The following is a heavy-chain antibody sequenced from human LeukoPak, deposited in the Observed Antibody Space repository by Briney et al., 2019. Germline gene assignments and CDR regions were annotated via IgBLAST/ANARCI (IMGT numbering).Heavy chain of an antibody. D-gene: IGHD3-10*01. CDR2: ISWNSGSI. CDR3: AKGWGGDYYYYYMDV. J-gene: IGHJ6*03. V-gene: IGHV3-9*01. CDR1: GFTFDDYA. Sequence: GGSLRLSCAASGFTFDDYAMHWVRQAPGKGLEWVSGISWNSGSIGYADSVKGRFTISRDNAKNSLYLQMNSLRAEDTALYYCAKGWGGDYYYYYMDVWGKGTTVTISS.